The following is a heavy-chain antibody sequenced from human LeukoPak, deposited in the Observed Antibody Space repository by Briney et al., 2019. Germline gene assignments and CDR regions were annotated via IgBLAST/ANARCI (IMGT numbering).Heavy chain of an antibody. D-gene: IGHD7-27*01. CDR2: IYYSGST. CDR1: GGSISSSYYY. J-gene: IGHJ4*02. V-gene: IGHV4-39*02. CDR3: ASQRKAGEPYYFDY. Sequence: SETLSLACNVTGGSISSSYYYWGWIRQPPGEGLEWIGSIYYSGSTYYSPSLKSRVTISIDTSKNHFSLELNSVTAADTAVYYCASQRKAGEPYYFDYWGQGTLVTVSS.